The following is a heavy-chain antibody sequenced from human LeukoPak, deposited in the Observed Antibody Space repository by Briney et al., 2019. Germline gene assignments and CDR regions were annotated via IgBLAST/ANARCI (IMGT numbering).Heavy chain of an antibody. V-gene: IGHV3-30-3*01. J-gene: IGHJ5*02. CDR3: AREALTGSWHWFDP. CDR1: GFTVSRNS. CDR2: ISYDGNNK. Sequence: GRSLRLSCAVSGFTVSRNSMHWVRQAPGKGLEWVADISYDGNNKYYADSVKGRFTISRDNSKNTLYLQMNSLRPEDTAVYFCAREALTGSWHWFDPWGHGTLVTVSS. D-gene: IGHD2-15*01.